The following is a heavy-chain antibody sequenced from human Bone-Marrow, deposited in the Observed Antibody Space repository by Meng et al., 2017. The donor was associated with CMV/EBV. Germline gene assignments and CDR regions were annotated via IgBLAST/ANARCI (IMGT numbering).Heavy chain of an antibody. D-gene: IGHD3-10*01. CDR2: IYHSGST. CDR1: GYSISSGYY. CDR3: ARDSGVYGMGV. V-gene: IGHV4-38-2*02. J-gene: IGHJ6*02. Sequence: ESLKISCTVSGYSISSGYYWGWIRQPPGKGLEWIGSIYHSGSTYYNPSLKSRVTISVDTSKNQFSLKLSSVTAADTAVYYCARDSGVYGMGVWGQGTTVTVSS.